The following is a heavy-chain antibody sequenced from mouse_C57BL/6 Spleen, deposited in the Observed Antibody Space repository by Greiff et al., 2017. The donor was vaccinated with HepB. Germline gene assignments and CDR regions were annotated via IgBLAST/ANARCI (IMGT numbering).Heavy chain of an antibody. CDR2: IYPGDGDT. J-gene: IGHJ2*01. CDR3: ARNWGNYDYFDY. D-gene: IGHD2-1*01. Sequence: QVQLQQSGPELVKPGASVKISCKASGYAFSSSWMNWVKQRPGKGLEWIGRIYPGDGDTNYNGKFKGKATLTADKSSSTAYMQLSSLTSEDSAVYFCARNWGNYDYFDYWGQGTTLTVSS. CDR1: GYAFSSSW. V-gene: IGHV1-82*01.